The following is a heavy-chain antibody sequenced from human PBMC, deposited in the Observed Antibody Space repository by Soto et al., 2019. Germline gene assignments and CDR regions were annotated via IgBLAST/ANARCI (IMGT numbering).Heavy chain of an antibody. CDR2: IYPGESDT. CDR3: ARHVGPTRGSYPDY. D-gene: IGHD1-26*01. V-gene: IGHV5-51*01. CDR1: GYSFSSYW. J-gene: IGHJ4*02. Sequence: EVQLVQSGAEVKKPGESLKISCKGSGYSFSSYWIAWVRQMPGKGLEWMAIIYPGESDTIYSPSFQCHVNISADKSISTAYRQWASLTASDTVIYYCARHVGPTRGSYPDYWCQGTLVTVSS.